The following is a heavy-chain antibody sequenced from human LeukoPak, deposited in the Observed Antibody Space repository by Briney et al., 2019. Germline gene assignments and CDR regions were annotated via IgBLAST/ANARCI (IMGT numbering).Heavy chain of an antibody. CDR2: ISGSGTIT. Sequence: GGSLRLSCAASGFTFSSYAMSWVRQAPGKGLEWVSGISGSGTITYYADSVKGRFTISRDNSKNTLYLQMNSLRAEDTAVYYCAKAGRSSSWYPLPFDYWGQGTLVTVSS. CDR1: GFTFSSYA. D-gene: IGHD6-13*01. J-gene: IGHJ4*02. V-gene: IGHV3-23*01. CDR3: AKAGRSSSWYPLPFDY.